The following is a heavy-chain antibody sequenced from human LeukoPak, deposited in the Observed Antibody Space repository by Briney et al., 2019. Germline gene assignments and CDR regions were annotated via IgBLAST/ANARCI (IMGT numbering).Heavy chain of an antibody. CDR1: GFTFSSYN. CDR2: ISSSSACI. CDR3: ARDSRDIVVVPAAIPFYYYYGMDV. V-gene: IGHV3-21*01. J-gene: IGHJ6*02. Sequence: GGSLRLSCAASGFTFSSYNMNWVRQAPGKGLEWVSSISSSSACIYYAGSVKGRFTVSRDNAKNSLYLQMNSLRAEDTAVYYCARDSRDIVVVPAAIPFYYYYGMDVWGQGTTVTVSS. D-gene: IGHD2-2*02.